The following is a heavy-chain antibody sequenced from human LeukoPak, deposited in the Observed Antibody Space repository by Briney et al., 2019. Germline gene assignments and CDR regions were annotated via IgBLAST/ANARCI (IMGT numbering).Heavy chain of an antibody. CDR1: GGSISSGGYS. CDR2: IYHSGST. J-gene: IGHJ3*02. D-gene: IGHD3-3*01. V-gene: IGHV4-30-2*01. CDR3: ARGRLDFWSGYSPLHIARHAFDI. Sequence: PSETLSLTCAVSGGSISSGGYSWSWIRQPPGKGLEWIGYIYHSGSTYYNPSLKSRVTISVDRSKNQFSLKLSSVTAADTAVYYCARGRLDFWSGYSPLHIARHAFDIWGQGTMVTVSS.